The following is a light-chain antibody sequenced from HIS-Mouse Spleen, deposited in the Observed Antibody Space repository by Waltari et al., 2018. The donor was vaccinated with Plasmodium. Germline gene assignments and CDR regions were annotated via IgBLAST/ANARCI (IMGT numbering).Light chain of an antibody. CDR3: GTWDSSLSAGVV. J-gene: IGLJ2*01. V-gene: IGLV1-51*01. Sequence: QSVLTQPPSVSAAPGQKVTISCSGSSSNIGNNYVSWYQQLPGTAPKLLIYDNNKRPSGIPDRCSGPKSGTSATLGITGLQTGDEADYYCGTWDSSLSAGVVFGGGTKLTVL. CDR2: DNN. CDR1: SSNIGNNY.